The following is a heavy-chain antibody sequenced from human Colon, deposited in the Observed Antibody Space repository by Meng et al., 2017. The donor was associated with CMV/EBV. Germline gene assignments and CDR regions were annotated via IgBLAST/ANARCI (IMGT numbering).Heavy chain of an antibody. J-gene: IGHJ4*02. D-gene: IGHD6-19*01. CDR1: GYTFTAYY. CDR2: INPKSGGK. V-gene: IGHV1-2*02. Sequence: ASVTVSCKTSGYTFTAYYIHWVRQAPGQGLEWMGWINPKSGGKNFAQKFQGRVAMTTDTSISTAYLEVTSLTSDDTAVYYCARGRIGVTGPSPGPDSWGQGALVTVSS. CDR3: ARGRIGVTGPSPGPDS.